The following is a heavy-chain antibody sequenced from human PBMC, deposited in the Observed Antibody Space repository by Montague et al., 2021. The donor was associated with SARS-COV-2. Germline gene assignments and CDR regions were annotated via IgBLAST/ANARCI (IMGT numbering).Heavy chain of an antibody. V-gene: IGHV2-70*01. CDR2: IDWXDDK. J-gene: IGHJ4*02. CDR1: GFSLSTSGMC. D-gene: IGHD3-9*01. CDR3: ARSHYDILTGYYTVFDY. Sequence: PALVKATQTLTLTCTFSGFSLSTSGMCVSWIRPPPGKALEWLALIDWXDDKYYSTSLKTRLTISKDTSKNQVVLTMTNMDPVDTATYYCARSHYDILTGYYTVFDYWGQGTLVTVSS.